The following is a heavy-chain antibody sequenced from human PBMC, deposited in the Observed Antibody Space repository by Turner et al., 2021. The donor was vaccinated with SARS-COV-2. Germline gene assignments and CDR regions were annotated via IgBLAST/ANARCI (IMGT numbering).Heavy chain of an antibody. V-gene: IGHV3-23*01. CDR3: AKDQGIAVAGTWEYFDL. D-gene: IGHD6-19*01. CDR2: IVNSGGET. Sequence: EVQLLESGGGLVQPGGSLRLSCTASGFMFNRFGMGWVRQAPGKGLEWVSGIVNSGGETWNADSVKGRFTISRDNSKNTLYLQMNSLRAEDTAVYYCAKDQGIAVAGTWEYFDLWGRGTLVTVSS. J-gene: IGHJ2*01. CDR1: GFMFNRFG.